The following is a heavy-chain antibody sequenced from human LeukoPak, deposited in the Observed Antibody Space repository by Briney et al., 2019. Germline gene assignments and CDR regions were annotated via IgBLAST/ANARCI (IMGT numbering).Heavy chain of an antibody. Sequence: SETLSLTCTVSGGSINSGGYYWSWIRQHPGKGLEWIGYIYYSGSTSYNPSLKSRVTISLDTSTNQFSLKLSSVTAADTAVYYCARGRTADYAFDYWGQGTLVTVSS. V-gene: IGHV4-31*03. CDR2: IYYSGST. CDR1: GGSINSGGYY. D-gene: IGHD4-17*01. CDR3: ARGRTADYAFDY. J-gene: IGHJ4*02.